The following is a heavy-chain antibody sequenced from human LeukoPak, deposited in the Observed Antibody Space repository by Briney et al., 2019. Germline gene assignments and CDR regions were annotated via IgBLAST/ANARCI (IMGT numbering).Heavy chain of an antibody. D-gene: IGHD3-3*01. V-gene: IGHV3-21*01. Sequence: SGGSLRLSCAASGFTFTSHWMNWVRQAPGKGLEWVSSISSSGSYMYYADSLKGRFTISRDNAKNSLYLQMNSLRAEDMAIYYCARGRIFGVVIPFDYWGQGTPVTVSS. CDR1: GFTFTSHW. CDR3: ARGRIFGVVIPFDY. CDR2: ISSSGSYM. J-gene: IGHJ4*02.